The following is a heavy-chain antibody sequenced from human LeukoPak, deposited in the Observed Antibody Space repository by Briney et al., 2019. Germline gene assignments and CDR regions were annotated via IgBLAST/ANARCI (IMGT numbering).Heavy chain of an antibody. CDR2: ISGSGGST. D-gene: IGHD6-13*01. Sequence: GGSLRLSCAASGFTFSSYGMSWVRQAPGKGLEWVSAISGSGGSTYYADSVKGRFTISRDNSKNTLYLQMNSLRAEDTAVYYCAKDQLYSSSCLFDYWGQGTLVTVSS. CDR1: GFTFSSYG. J-gene: IGHJ4*02. CDR3: AKDQLYSSSCLFDY. V-gene: IGHV3-23*01.